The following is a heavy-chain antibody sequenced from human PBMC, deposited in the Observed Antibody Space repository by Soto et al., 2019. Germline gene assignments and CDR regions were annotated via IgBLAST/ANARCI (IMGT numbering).Heavy chain of an antibody. J-gene: IGHJ4*02. CDR2: ISSSSSYI. CDR3: ARDDSSSSGGGGSDY. Sequence: EVQLVESGGGLVKPGGSLRLSCAASGFTFSSYSMNWVRQAPGKGLEWVSSISSSSSYIYYADSVKGRFTISRDNAKNSLYLQMNSLRADDTAVYYCARDDSSSSGGGGSDYWGQGTLVTVSS. CDR1: GFTFSSYS. D-gene: IGHD6-6*01. V-gene: IGHV3-21*01.